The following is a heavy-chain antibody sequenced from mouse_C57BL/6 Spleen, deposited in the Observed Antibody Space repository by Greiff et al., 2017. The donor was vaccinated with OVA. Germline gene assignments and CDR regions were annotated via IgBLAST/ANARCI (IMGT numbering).Heavy chain of an antibody. CDR2: IHPNSGST. V-gene: IGHV1-64*01. CDR3: ARGNWERGDFDY. Sequence: QVQLQQPGAELVKPGASVRLSCKASGYTFTSYWMPWVKQRPGQGLEWIGMIHPNSGSTNYNEKFKSKATLTVDKSSSTAYMQLSSLTSEDSAVYYCARGNWERGDFDYWGQGTTLTVSS. J-gene: IGHJ2*01. D-gene: IGHD4-1*01. CDR1: GYTFTSYW.